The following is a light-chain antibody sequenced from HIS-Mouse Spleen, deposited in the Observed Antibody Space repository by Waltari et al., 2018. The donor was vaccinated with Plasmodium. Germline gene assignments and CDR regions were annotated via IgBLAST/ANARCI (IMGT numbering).Light chain of an antibody. Sequence: IQMTQSPSPLSASVGARVTITCRASQSISSYLNWYQQKPGKAPKLLIYAASSLQSGVPSRFSGSGSGTDFTLTISSLQPEDFATYYCQQSYSTPPTFGGGTKVEIK. CDR2: AAS. J-gene: IGKJ4*01. CDR1: QSISSY. CDR3: QQSYSTPPT. V-gene: IGKV1-39*01.